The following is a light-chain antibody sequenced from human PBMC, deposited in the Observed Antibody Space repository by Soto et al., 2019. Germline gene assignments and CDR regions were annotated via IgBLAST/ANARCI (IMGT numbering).Light chain of an antibody. V-gene: IGLV2-8*01. Sequence: QSALTQPPSASGSPGQSVTISCTGTSSDVGGYNDVSWYQQYPGRAPKLMIYEVTKRPSGVPDRFSGSKSGNTASLTVSGLQADDEADYYCSSYAASNTFYFVFGGGTKVTVL. CDR3: SSYAASNTFYFV. CDR2: EVT. CDR1: SSDVGGYND. J-gene: IGLJ3*02.